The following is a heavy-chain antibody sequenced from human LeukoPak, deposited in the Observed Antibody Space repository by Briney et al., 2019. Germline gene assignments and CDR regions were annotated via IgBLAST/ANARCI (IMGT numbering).Heavy chain of an antibody. V-gene: IGHV4-39*07. CDR3: ARLVSTIFFGKFDY. J-gene: IGHJ4*02. CDR2: IYYSGST. Sequence: PSETLSLTCTVSGGSISSSSYYWGWIRQPPGKGLEWIGSIYYSGSTYYNPSLKSRVTISVDTSKNQFSLKLSSVTAADTAVYYCARLVSTIFFGKFDYWGQGTLVTVSS. D-gene: IGHD3-9*01. CDR1: GGSISSSSYY.